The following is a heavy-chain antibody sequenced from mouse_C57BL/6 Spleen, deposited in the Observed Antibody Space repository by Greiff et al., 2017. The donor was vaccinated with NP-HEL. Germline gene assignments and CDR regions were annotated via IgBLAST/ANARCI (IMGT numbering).Heavy chain of an antibody. J-gene: IGHJ1*03. D-gene: IGHD3-1*01. CDR1: GYAFTNYL. V-gene: IGHV1-54*01. Sequence: QVQLQQSGAELVRPGTSVKVSCKASGYAFTNYLIEWVKQRPGQGLEWIGVINPGSGGTTYNEKFKGKATLTADKSSSTAYMQLSSLTSEDSAVYFCARWAGGYHWYVDVGGTGTTVTVSS. CDR3: ARWAGGYHWYVDV. CDR2: INPGSGGT.